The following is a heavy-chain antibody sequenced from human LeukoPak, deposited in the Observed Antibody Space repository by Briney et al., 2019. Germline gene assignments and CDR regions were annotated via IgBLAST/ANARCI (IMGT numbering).Heavy chain of an antibody. V-gene: IGHV3-33*01. CDR3: ADASYDSSGYYYAVGY. CDR1: GFTFSSYG. D-gene: IGHD3-22*01. CDR2: IWYDGSNE. J-gene: IGHJ4*02. Sequence: GGSLRLSCAASGFTFSSYGMHWVRQAPGKGLGWVAVIWYDGSNEYYSDSVKGRFTLSRDNSKNTLYLQMNSLRAEDTAVSSCADASYDSSGYYYAVGYWGQGTLVTVSS.